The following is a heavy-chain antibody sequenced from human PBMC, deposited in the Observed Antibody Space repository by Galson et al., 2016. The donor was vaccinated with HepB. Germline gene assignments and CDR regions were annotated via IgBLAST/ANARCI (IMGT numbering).Heavy chain of an antibody. V-gene: IGHV3-9*01. CDR3: AKDMGYCSSPICYGMDV. CDR1: GFTFDDYA. D-gene: IGHD2-2*01. J-gene: IGHJ6*02. CDR2: ISWNSGTI. Sequence: SLRLSCAASGFTFDDYAMHGARQAPGKGLDWVSGISWNSGTIAYADSFKGRSTISRDTAKTSLYLQMNSLRCEDTAWYYWAKDMGYCSSPICYGMDVWGQGTTLTVSS.